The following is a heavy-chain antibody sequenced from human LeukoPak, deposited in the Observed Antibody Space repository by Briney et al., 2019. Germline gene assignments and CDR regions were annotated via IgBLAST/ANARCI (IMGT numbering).Heavy chain of an antibody. V-gene: IGHV4-34*01. CDR2: INHSGST. D-gene: IGHD2-15*01. CDR1: GGSLSGYY. CDR3: ARGCSGGSCYPAHFDY. Sequence: PSETLSLTRAVYGGSLSGYYWSWIRQPPGKGLEWIGEINHSGSTNYNPSLKSRVAISVDTSKNQFSLKLSSVTAADTAVYYCARGCSGGSCYPAHFDYWGQGTLVTVSS. J-gene: IGHJ4*02.